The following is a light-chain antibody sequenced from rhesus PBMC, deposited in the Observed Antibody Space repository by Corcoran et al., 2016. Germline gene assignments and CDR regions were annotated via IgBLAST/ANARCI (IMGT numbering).Light chain of an antibody. CDR2: GAS. CDR1: QSVSSS. CDR3: QQYSNWPQT. J-gene: IGKJ1*01. Sequence: EVVLTQSPATLSLSPGETATLSCRASQSVSSSLAWYQQKPGQVPRLLIYGASSRATGIPDRFSGGGSGTDFTLTISSLGPEDFAVYYCQQYSNWPQTFGQGTKVEIK. V-gene: IGKV3-42*03.